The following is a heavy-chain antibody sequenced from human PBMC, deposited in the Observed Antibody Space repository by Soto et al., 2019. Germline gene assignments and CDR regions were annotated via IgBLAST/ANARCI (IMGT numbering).Heavy chain of an antibody. J-gene: IGHJ4*02. CDR3: ARGEIWIGRTQYGSGSQKLFDY. Sequence: PSETLSLTCAVYGGSFSGYYWSWIRQPPGKGLEWIGEINHSGSTNYNPSLKSRVTISVDTSKNQFSLKLSSVTAADTAVYYCARGEIWIGRTQYGSGSQKLFDYWGQGTLVTVSS. V-gene: IGHV4-34*01. CDR2: INHSGST. CDR1: GGSFSGYY. D-gene: IGHD3-10*01.